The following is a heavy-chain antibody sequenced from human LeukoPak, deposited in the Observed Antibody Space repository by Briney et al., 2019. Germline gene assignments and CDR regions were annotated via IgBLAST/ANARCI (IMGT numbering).Heavy chain of an antibody. Sequence: PGGSLRLSCAASGFTVSGNYMSWVRQAPGRGLQWVSVIYSGGGTYYADSVKGRFTISRDNSKNTLYLQMNTLRAEDTAVYYCAKARPAIAARVGYYYGLDVWGQGTTVTVSS. CDR2: IYSGGGT. CDR3: AKARPAIAARVGYYYGLDV. J-gene: IGHJ6*02. V-gene: IGHV3-66*02. D-gene: IGHD6-6*01. CDR1: GFTVSGNY.